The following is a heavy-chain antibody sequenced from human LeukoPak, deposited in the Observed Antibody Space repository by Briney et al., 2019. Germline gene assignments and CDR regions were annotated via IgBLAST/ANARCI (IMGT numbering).Heavy chain of an antibody. J-gene: IGHJ4*02. Sequence: GGSLRLSCAASGFTVSAYAMAWVRQAPGKGLEWVSAISNNGGYTYYADSVQGRFTISRDNSKSTLCLQMNSLRAEDTAVYYCAKQLGYCSDGSCYFPYWGQGTLVTVSS. CDR3: AKQLGYCSDGSCYFPY. CDR1: GFTVSAYA. V-gene: IGHV3-23*01. D-gene: IGHD2-15*01. CDR2: ISNNGGYT.